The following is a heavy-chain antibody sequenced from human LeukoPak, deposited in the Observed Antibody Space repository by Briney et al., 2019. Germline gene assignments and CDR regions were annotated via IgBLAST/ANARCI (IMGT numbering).Heavy chain of an antibody. Sequence: SETLSLTCAVYGGSFSGYYWSWIRQPPGKGLEWIGEINHSGSTNYNPSLKNRVTISVDTSKNQFSLKLSSVTAADTAVYYCARAGPRVVPAANFGHWGQRSLDTDSS. CDR2: INHSGST. V-gene: IGHV4-34*01. CDR1: GGSFSGYY. D-gene: IGHD2-2*01. CDR3: ARAGPRVVPAANFGH. J-gene: IGHJ4*02.